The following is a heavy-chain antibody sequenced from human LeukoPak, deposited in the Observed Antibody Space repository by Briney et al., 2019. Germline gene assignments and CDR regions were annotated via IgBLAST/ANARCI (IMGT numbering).Heavy chain of an antibody. J-gene: IGHJ4*02. D-gene: IGHD5-24*01. Sequence: PSETLSLTRTVSGGSISSYYWSWIRQPPGKGLEWLGYIYYSGSTNYNPSLKSRVTISVDTSKNQFSLKLSSVTAADTAVYYCARLVRWLQLYYFDYWGQGTLVTVSS. CDR3: ARLVRWLQLYYFDY. CDR1: GGSISSYY. CDR2: IYYSGST. V-gene: IGHV4-59*08.